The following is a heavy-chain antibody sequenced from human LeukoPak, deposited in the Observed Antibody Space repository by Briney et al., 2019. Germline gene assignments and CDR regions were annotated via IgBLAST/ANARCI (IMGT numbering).Heavy chain of an antibody. CDR3: ARVAKARSYYYGMDV. CDR1: GGSFSGYY. CDR2: INHSGST. Sequence: SETLSLTCAVYGGSFSGYYWRWIRQPPGKGLEWIGEINHSGSTNYNPSLKSRVTISVDTSKNQFSLKLSSVTAADTAVYYCARVAKARSYYYGMDVWGQGTTVTVSS. V-gene: IGHV4-34*01. J-gene: IGHJ6*02. D-gene: IGHD4/OR15-4a*01.